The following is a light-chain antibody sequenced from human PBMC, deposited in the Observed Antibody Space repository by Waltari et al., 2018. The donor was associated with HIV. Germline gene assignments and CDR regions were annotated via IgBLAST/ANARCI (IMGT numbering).Light chain of an antibody. V-gene: IGKV3-15*01. CDR1: QCVNSH. J-gene: IGKJ2*01. CDR3: QQYNHWPPYT. Sequence: EVVMTQSPATLSASPGERAPLTGRASQCVNSHLAWYQHNPGQAPRLLSYGASTRATGVPARFSGGGSGTEFTLTISSLQSEDLAVYYCQQYNHWPPYTFGQGTKLEIK. CDR2: GAS.